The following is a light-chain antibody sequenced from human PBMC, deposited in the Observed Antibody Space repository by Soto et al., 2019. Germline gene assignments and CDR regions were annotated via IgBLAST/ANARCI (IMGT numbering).Light chain of an antibody. J-gene: IGKJ1*01. Sequence: EIVMTQSPSTLSVSPGERATLSCRARQSVSSNLAWYQQNPGQAPRLLIYGASTRATGIPARFSGSGSGTEFTLTISSLKSEDFAVYYCQQYNNWLVTFGQGT. CDR3: QQYNNWLVT. CDR1: QSVSSN. CDR2: GAS. V-gene: IGKV3-15*01.